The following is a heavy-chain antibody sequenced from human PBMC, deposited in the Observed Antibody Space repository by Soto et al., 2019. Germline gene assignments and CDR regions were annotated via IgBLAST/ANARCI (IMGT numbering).Heavy chain of an antibody. Sequence: QVQLVESGGGVVQSGRSLRLSCAASGFTFSSYAMHWVRQAPGKGLEWVAVISYDGSNKYYADSVKGRFTISRDNSKNTLYLQMNSLRAEDTAVYYCARTLRFLEWFGSDYWGQGTLVTVSS. V-gene: IGHV3-30-3*01. CDR3: ARTLRFLEWFGSDY. J-gene: IGHJ4*02. CDR2: ISYDGSNK. D-gene: IGHD3-3*01. CDR1: GFTFSSYA.